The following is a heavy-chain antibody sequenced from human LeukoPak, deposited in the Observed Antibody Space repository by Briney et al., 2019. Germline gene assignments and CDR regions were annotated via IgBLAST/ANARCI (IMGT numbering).Heavy chain of an antibody. V-gene: IGHV4-38-2*01. CDR3: ASQYFLILSLYYFDY. Sequence: SETLSLTCSVSHYSITSGYYWGWIRQPPGKGLEWIGTIYYSGSTSYNPSLKSRVTISVDTSKNQFSLKLSSVTAADTAVYYCASQYFLILSLYYFDYWGQGTLVTVSS. CDR2: IYYSGST. D-gene: IGHD3-10*02. J-gene: IGHJ4*02. CDR1: HYSITSGYY.